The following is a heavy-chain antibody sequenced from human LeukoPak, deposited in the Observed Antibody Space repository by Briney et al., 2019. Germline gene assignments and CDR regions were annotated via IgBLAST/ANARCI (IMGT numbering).Heavy chain of an antibody. CDR3: ARESTAGGLYYFDY. CDR1: GGSISSYY. J-gene: IGHJ4*02. Sequence: KSSETLSLTCTVSGGSISSYYWSWIRQAPGKGLEWIGYIYYSGSTNYNPSLKSRVTISLDTSKNQFSLKVSSVTAADTAVYYCARESTAGGLYYFDYWGQGTLVTVSS. V-gene: IGHV4-59*01. D-gene: IGHD6-13*01. CDR2: IYYSGST.